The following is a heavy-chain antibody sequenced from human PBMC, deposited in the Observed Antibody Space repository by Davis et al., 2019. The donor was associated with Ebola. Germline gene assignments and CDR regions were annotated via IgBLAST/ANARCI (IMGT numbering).Heavy chain of an antibody. CDR2: IWYDGSNK. J-gene: IGHJ5*02. V-gene: IGHV3-33*01. CDR1: GFTFSSYG. D-gene: IGHD3-3*01. Sequence: SCAASGFTFSSYGMHWVRQAPGKGLEWVAVIWYDGSNKYYADSVKGRFTITRDNSKNTLYLQMNSLRAEDTAVYYCARDTIFGYEGWFDPWGQGTLVTVSS. CDR3: ARDTIFGYEGWFDP.